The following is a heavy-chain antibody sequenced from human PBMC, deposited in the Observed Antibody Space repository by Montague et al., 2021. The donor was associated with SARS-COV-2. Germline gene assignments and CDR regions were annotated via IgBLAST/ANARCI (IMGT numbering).Heavy chain of an antibody. V-gene: IGHV4-4*07. CDR2: LLDKKNT. CDR3: AKKGSGRSDPAY. CDR1: GVVELRRR. D-gene: IGHD1-26*01. Sequence: SETLSLTCTVSGVVELRRRSEEHTSELQSPMYLVCRLLLDKKNTKYKPSLKSRVSMSVDKSWNQFSLRLTSVTATDTAIDYCAKKGSGRSDPAYWGQGTLVTVAS. J-gene: IGHJ4*02.